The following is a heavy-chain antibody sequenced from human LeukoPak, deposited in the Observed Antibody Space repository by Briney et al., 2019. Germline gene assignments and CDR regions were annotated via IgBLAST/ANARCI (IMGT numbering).Heavy chain of an antibody. CDR1: GFTFSSYA. CDR2: ISYDGSNK. J-gene: IGHJ4*02. V-gene: IGHV3-30-3*01. D-gene: IGHD2-2*02. Sequence: GRSLRLSCAASGFTFSSYAMHGVRQAPGKGLEWGAVISYDGSNKYYADSVKGRFTISRDNSKNTLYLQMNSLRAEDTAVYYCARGEFVVVPAAIGYFDYWGQGTLVTVSS. CDR3: ARGEFVVVPAAIGYFDY.